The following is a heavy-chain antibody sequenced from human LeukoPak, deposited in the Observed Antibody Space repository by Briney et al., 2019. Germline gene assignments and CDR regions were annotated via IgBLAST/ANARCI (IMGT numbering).Heavy chain of an antibody. CDR2: INHSGST. J-gene: IGHJ3*02. CDR3: ARAGGYQGAFDI. V-gene: IGHV4-34*01. D-gene: IGHD3-22*01. CDR1: GGSFSGYY. Sequence: PSEALSLTCAVYGGSFSGYYWSWIRQPPGKGLEWIGEINHSGSTHYNPSLKSRVTISVDTSKNQFSLKLSSVTAADTAVYYCARAGGYQGAFDIWGQGTMVTVSS.